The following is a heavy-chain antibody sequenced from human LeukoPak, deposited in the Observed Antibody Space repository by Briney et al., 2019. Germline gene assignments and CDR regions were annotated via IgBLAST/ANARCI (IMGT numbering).Heavy chain of an antibody. D-gene: IGHD1-1*01. V-gene: IGHV4-38-2*01. CDR1: GYSISSGYY. J-gene: IGHJ3*02. CDR2: IYRSGST. CDR3: ARVGPRYNWNEDAFDI. Sequence: SETLSLTCAVSGYSISSGYYWGWIRPPPGRGLEWIGSIYRSGSTYYSPSLKSRVSISVDTSKNQFSLKLTSVTAADTAVYYCARVGPRYNWNEDAFDIWGQGTMVTVSS.